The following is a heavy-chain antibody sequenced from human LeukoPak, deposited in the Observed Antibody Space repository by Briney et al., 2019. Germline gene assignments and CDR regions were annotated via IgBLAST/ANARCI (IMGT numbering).Heavy chain of an antibody. D-gene: IGHD6-13*01. CDR3: AREMDSSSWYLGLDYYYGMDV. CDR1: GFTFSSYW. CDR2: IKQDGSEK. Sequence: GGSLRLSCAASGFTFSSYWMSWVRQAPGKGLEWVANIKQDGSEKYYVDSVKGRFTISRDNAKNSLYMQMNSLRAEDTAVYYCAREMDSSSWYLGLDYYYGMDVWGQGTTVTVSS. V-gene: IGHV3-7*01. J-gene: IGHJ6*02.